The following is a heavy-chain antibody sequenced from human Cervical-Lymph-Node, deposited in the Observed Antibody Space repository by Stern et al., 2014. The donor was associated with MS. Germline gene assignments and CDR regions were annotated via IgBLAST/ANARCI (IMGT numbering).Heavy chain of an antibody. J-gene: IGHJ5*02. CDR2: IGWSPTTI. CDR3: TRGKKSDNISGWGGRFDL. Sequence: EVQLVESGGGLVQPGRSLRLSCEASGFIFDDYAMHWVRQAPGRGLEWVSGIGWSPTTIGYANSVRGRFTISRDNAKNSLYLQVNSLRPEDSAFYYCTRGKKSDNISGWGGRFDLWGQGTLVTVAS. D-gene: IGHD6-19*01. CDR1: GFIFDDYA. V-gene: IGHV3-9*01.